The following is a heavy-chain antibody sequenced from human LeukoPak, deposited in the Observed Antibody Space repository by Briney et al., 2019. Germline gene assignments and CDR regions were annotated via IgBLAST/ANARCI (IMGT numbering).Heavy chain of an antibody. V-gene: IGHV3-33*06. CDR3: AKDRDGTISY. CDR1: GFTFSSYG. D-gene: IGHD1-1*01. CDR2: IWYDGSNK. Sequence: GGSLRLSCAASGFTFSSYGMHWVRQAPGKGLEWVAVIWYDGSNKYYADSVKGRFTISRDNSKNMLYLQMNSLRAEDTAVYYCAKDRDGTISYWGQGTLVTVSS. J-gene: IGHJ4*02.